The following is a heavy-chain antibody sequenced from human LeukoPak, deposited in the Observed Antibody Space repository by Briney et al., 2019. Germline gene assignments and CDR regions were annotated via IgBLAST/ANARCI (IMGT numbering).Heavy chain of an antibody. V-gene: IGHV3-30*04. CDR2: ISYDGNNK. CDR1: GFIFSNYV. J-gene: IGHJ6*03. Sequence: GGSLRLSCAASGFIFSNYVIHWVRQAPGKGLEWVAVISYDGNNKYYADSVKGRFTISRDNSKNTYLQMNSLRADDTAVYFCARSPTYYYMDVWGKGTTVTVSS. CDR3: ARSPTYYYMDV.